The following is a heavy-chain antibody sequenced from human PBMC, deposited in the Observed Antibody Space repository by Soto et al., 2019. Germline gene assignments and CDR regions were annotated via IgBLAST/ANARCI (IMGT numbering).Heavy chain of an antibody. CDR1: GGSISSYY. Sequence: QVQLQESGPGLVKPSETLSLTCTVSGGSISSYYWSWIRQPPGKGLEWIGYIYYSGSTNYNPSLKSRVRISVDPSKNQFSLKLSSVTAADTAVYYCARRYGDCFDFWGQGTLVTVSS. J-gene: IGHJ4*02. V-gene: IGHV4-59*08. CDR2: IYYSGST. CDR3: ARRYGDCFDF. D-gene: IGHD4-17*01.